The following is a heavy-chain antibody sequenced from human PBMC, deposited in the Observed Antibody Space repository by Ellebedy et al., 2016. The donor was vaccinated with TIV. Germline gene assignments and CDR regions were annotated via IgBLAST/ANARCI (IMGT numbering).Heavy chain of an antibody. CDR1: GFTFSTYA. CDR2: IYGSGGGI. J-gene: IGHJ3*02. V-gene: IGHV3-23*01. D-gene: IGHD3-16*01. Sequence: GESLKISCAASGFTFSTYAMAWVRQTPGKGLEWVSGIYGSGGGISYADSVKGRFTISRDNSKNTLYLQKNSLRAEDTAIYYCAKDQVGGDGRWVFDIWGQGTVVTVSS. CDR3: AKDQVGGDGRWVFDI.